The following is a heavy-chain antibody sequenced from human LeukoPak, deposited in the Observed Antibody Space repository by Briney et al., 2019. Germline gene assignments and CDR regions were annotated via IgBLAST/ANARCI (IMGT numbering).Heavy chain of an antibody. J-gene: IGHJ4*02. CDR2: ISAYNGNT. V-gene: IGHV1-18*01. CDR3: ARDRYYGSGLPFDY. D-gene: IGHD3-10*01. Sequence: ASVKVSCKASGYTFTSYGISWVRQAPGQGLEGRGWISAYNGNTNYAQKLQGRVTMTTDTSTSTAYMELRSLRSDDTAVYYCARDRYYGSGLPFDYWGQGTLVTVSS. CDR1: GYTFTSYG.